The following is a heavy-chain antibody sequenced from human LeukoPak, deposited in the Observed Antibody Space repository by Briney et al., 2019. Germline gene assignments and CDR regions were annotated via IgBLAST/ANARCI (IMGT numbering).Heavy chain of an antibody. J-gene: IGHJ6*02. CDR3: ARASGGMDV. Sequence: SGTLSLTCAVYGGSFSGYYWSWIRQPPGKGLEWIGEINHSGSTNYNPSLKSRVTISVDTSKNQFSLKLSSVTAADTAVYYCARASGGMDVWGQGTTVTVSS. CDR1: GGSFSGYY. D-gene: IGHD1-14*01. V-gene: IGHV4-34*01. CDR2: INHSGST.